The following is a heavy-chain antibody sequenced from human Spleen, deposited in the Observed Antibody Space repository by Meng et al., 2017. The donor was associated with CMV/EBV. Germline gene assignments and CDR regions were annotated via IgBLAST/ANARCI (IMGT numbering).Heavy chain of an antibody. CDR1: GFTCNSNT. Sequence: TSGFTCNSNTRNWVRQTPGKELEWVSGISGSGGNTYNTDSVKGRFTSARDNSKNTLHLQMNSLRAEDTAVYFCAKDRTSWGIAATDSWGQGTLVTVSS. D-gene: IGHD6-13*01. CDR2: ISGSGGNT. CDR3: AKDRTSWGIAATDS. J-gene: IGHJ4*02. V-gene: IGHV3-23*01.